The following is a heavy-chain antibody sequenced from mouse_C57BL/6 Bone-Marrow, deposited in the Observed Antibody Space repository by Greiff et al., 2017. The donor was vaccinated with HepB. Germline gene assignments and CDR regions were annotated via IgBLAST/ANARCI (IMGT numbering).Heavy chain of an antibody. CDR3: ARHELYHYAMDY. CDR1: EYEFPSHD. J-gene: IGHJ4*01. V-gene: IGHV5-2*01. CDR2: INSDGGST. Sequence: EVKLMESGGGLVQPGESLKLSCESNEYEFPSHDMSWVRKTPEKRLELVAAINSDGGSTYYPDTMERRFIISRDNTKKTLYLQMSSLRSEDTAVYYCARHELYHYAMDYWGQGTSVTVSS. D-gene: IGHD2-12*01.